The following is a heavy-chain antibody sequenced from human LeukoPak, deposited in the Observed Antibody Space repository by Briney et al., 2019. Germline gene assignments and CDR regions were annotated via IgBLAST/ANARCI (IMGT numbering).Heavy chain of an antibody. V-gene: IGHV4-39*07. D-gene: IGHD4-17*01. Sequence: SETLSLTCTVSGGSISSSSYYWGWIRQPPGKGLEWIGCIYYTGSTYYNPSLKSRVTISVDTSKNQFSLKLSSVTAADTAVYYCARALVLDYGDYGGGAFDIWGQGTMVTVSS. CDR2: IYYTGST. CDR1: GGSISSSSYY. J-gene: IGHJ3*02. CDR3: ARALVLDYGDYGGGAFDI.